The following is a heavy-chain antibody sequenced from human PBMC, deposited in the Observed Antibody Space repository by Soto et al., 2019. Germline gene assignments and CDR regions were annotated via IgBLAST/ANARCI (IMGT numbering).Heavy chain of an antibody. CDR2: IYYSGST. CDR3: ARDGGTIFGVVTPSYYYYGMDV. V-gene: IGHV4-31*03. J-gene: IGHJ6*02. CDR1: GGSISSGGYY. Sequence: SETLSLTCTVSGGSISSGGYYWSWIRQHPGKGLEWIGYIYYSGSTYYNPSLKSRVTISVDTSKNQFSLKLSSVTAADTAVYYCARDGGTIFGVVTPSYYYYGMDVWGQGTTVTVSS. D-gene: IGHD3-3*01.